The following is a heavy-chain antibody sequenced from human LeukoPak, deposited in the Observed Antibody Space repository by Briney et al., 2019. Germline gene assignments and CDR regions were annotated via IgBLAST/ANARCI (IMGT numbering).Heavy chain of an antibody. Sequence: SETLSLTCTVSGGSISSYYWSWIRQPPGKGLEWIGYIYYSGSTNYNPSLKSRVTISVDTSKNQFSLKLSSVTAADTAVYYCASTSSSWYNYYYYYMDVWDKGTTVTVSS. V-gene: IGHV4-59*01. CDR1: GGSISSYY. J-gene: IGHJ6*03. D-gene: IGHD6-13*01. CDR3: ASTSSSWYNYYYYYMDV. CDR2: IYYSGST.